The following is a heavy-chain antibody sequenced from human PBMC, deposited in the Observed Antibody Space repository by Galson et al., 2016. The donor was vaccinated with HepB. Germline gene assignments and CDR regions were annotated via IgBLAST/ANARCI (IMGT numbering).Heavy chain of an antibody. V-gene: IGHV2-5*02. J-gene: IGHJ5*01. CDR1: GFSLTTNVG. CDR3: AHRRESVVVLGGWFDS. CDR2: IYWDDDK. D-gene: IGHD3-22*01. Sequence: PVLVKPTQTLTLTCTFSGFSLTTNVGVGWIRQPPGKALEWLAMIYWDDDKRYSPSLKSRLSVTKDTSKNQVVFTMSNMDPVDTATYYCAHRRESVVVLGGWFDSWGQGILVTVSS.